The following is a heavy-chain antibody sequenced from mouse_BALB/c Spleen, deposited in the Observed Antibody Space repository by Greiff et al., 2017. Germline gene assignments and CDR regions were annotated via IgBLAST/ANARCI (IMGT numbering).Heavy chain of an antibody. CDR1: GYAFTNYL. Sequence: VQLQQSGAELVRPGTSVKVSCKASGYAFTNYLIEWVKQRPGQGLEWIGVINPGSGGTNYNEKFKGKATLTADKSSSTAYMQLSSLTSDDSAVYFCAREGAWFAYWGQGTLVTVSA. CDR3: AREGAWFAY. CDR2: INPGSGGT. V-gene: IGHV1-54*01. J-gene: IGHJ3*01.